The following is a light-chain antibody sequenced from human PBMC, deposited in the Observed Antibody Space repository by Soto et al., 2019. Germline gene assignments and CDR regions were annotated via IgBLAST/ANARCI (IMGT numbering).Light chain of an antibody. CDR3: QQYNSYSWT. J-gene: IGKJ1*01. CDR1: QSIGSW. V-gene: IGKV1-5*01. Sequence: DIQMTQSPSTLSASVGDRVTITCRASQSIGSWLAWYQQKPGRAPKLLIYDVSSLESGVPSRFSGSGSGTEFTLTISSLQPDDFATYYCQQYNSYSWTFGQGTKVEIK. CDR2: DVS.